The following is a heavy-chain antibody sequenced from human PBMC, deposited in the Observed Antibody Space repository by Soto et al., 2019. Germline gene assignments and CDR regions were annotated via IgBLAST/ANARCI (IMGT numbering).Heavy chain of an antibody. Sequence: EVQLVESGGGLIQPGGSLRLSCTASGLTVSSSYMSWVRQAPGKGLEWVSVIHRGGNTYYADSVKGRFTISRDNSKNTLYLQMNSLRDEDTAVYYCARDPRYSSGHVEFDPWGQGTLVTVSS. D-gene: IGHD6-19*01. J-gene: IGHJ5*02. CDR1: GLTVSSSY. V-gene: IGHV3-53*01. CDR3: ARDPRYSSGHVEFDP. CDR2: IHRGGNT.